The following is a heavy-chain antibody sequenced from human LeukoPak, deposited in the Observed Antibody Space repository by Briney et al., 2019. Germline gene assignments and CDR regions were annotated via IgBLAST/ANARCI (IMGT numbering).Heavy chain of an antibody. V-gene: IGHV1-69*13. CDR2: IIPIFGTA. CDR3: ARDSNGDYISFDY. CDR1: GGTFSSYA. J-gene: IGHJ4*02. Sequence: SVKVSCKASGGTFSSYAISWVRQAPGQGLEWMGGIIPIFGTANYAQKFQGRVTITADESTSTAYMELSSLRSEDTAVYYCARDSNGDYISFDYWGQGTLVTVSS. D-gene: IGHD4-17*01.